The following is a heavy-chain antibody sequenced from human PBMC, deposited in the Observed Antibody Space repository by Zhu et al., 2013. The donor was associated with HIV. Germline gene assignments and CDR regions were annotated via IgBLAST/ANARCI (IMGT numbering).Heavy chain of an antibody. J-gene: IGHJ2*01. CDR3: AREVEKTWYFDL. CDR1: GGSFSGYY. CDR2: INHSGST. D-gene: IGHD2-15*01. V-gene: IGHV4-34*01. Sequence: QVQLQQWGAGLLKPSETLSLTCAVYGGSFSGYYWSWIRQPPGKGLEWIGEINHSGSTNYNPSLKSRVTISVDTSKNQFSLKLSSVTAADTAVYYCAREVEKTWYFDLWGRGTLVTVSS.